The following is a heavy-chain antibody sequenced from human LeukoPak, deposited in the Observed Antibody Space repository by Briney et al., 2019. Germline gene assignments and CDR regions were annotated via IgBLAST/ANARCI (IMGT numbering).Heavy chain of an antibody. CDR1: GYTFTDYY. CDR3: AADGDGYNYVVNY. J-gene: IGHJ4*02. D-gene: IGHD5-24*01. V-gene: IGHV1-2*06. Sequence: GASVKVSCKASGYTFTDYYMHWVRQAPGQGLEWMGRINPNSGGTKYAQKFQGRVTMTRDTSISTAYMELSSLRSDDTALYYCAADGDGYNYVVNYWGQGTLVTVSS. CDR2: INPNSGGT.